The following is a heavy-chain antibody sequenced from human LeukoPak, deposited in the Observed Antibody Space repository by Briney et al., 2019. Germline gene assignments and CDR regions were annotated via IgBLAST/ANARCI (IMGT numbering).Heavy chain of an antibody. V-gene: IGHV4-59*12. Sequence: SETLSLTCTVSGGSTSSYYWSWIRQPPGKGLEWIGYIYYSGSTNYNPSLKSRVTISVDTSKNQFSLKLSSVTAADTAVYYCAREASRLLWSWFDPWGQGTLVTVSS. CDR3: AREASRLLWSWFDP. J-gene: IGHJ5*02. CDR1: GGSTSSYY. CDR2: IYYSGST. D-gene: IGHD2-2*01.